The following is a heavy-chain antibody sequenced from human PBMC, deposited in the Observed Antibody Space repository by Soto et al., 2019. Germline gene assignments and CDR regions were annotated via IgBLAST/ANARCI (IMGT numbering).Heavy chain of an antibody. D-gene: IGHD5-18*01. Sequence: PSETLSLTCTVSGGSISSYYWSWIRQPPGKGLEWIGYIYYSGSTNYNPSLKSRVTISVDTSKNQFSLKLSSVTAADTAVYYCARDVDTYWFDPWGQGTLVTVSS. CDR2: IYYSGST. J-gene: IGHJ5*02. V-gene: IGHV4-59*01. CDR3: ARDVDTYWFDP. CDR1: GGSISSYY.